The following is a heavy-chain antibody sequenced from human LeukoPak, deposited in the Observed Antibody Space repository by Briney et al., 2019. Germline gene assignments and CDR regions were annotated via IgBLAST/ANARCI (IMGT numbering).Heavy chain of an antibody. CDR2: INSDGSST. D-gene: IGHD5-18*01. Sequence: GGSLRLSCAASGFTFSNYWMHWVRQAPGKGLVWGSRINSDGSSTTYADSVKGRFTISRDNGQNTLYLQMNSLRAEDTAVYYCARGGRGYSYAFEYWGQGTLVTVSS. V-gene: IGHV3-74*01. CDR3: ARGGRGYSYAFEY. CDR1: GFTFSNYW. J-gene: IGHJ4*02.